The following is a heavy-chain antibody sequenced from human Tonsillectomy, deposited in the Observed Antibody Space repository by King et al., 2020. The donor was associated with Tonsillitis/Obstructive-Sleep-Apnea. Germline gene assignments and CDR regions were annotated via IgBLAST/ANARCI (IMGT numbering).Heavy chain of an antibody. J-gene: IGHJ4*02. CDR2: ISTYNGHT. CDR3: ARAYYDSRGSRFDS. V-gene: IGHV1-18*01. D-gene: IGHD3-22*01. CDR1: GYTFTRYG. Sequence: VQLVQSGAEVKKPGASVKVSCKASGYTFTRYGISWVRQAPGQGLEWMGWISTYNGHTKNAQKSQGRVTMTTDTSTSTAYMELRSLRSDDTAVYYCARAYYDSRGSRFDSWGQGTLVTVSS.